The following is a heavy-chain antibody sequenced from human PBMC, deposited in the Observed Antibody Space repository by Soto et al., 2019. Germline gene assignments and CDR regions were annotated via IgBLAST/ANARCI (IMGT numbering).Heavy chain of an antibody. V-gene: IGHV4-59*08. J-gene: IGHJ4*02. Sequence: PSETLSLTCTVSGGSISSYCWSWIRQPPGKGLEWIGYIYYSGSTNYNPSLKSRVTISVDTSKNQFSLKLSSVTAADTAVYYCARPRQPYQLLPFDYWGQGTLVTVSS. CDR3: ARPRQPYQLLPFDY. D-gene: IGHD2-2*01. CDR1: GGSISSYC. CDR2: IYYSGST.